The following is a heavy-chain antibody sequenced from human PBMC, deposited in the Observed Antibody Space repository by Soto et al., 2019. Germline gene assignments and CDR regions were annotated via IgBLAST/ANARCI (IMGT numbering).Heavy chain of an antibody. Sequence: PGGSLRLSCAASGFTFSNAWMNWVRQAPGKGLEWVGRIKSKTDGGTTDYAAPVKGRFTISRDDSKNTQYLQMNNLKTENTAVIYFTTELLDIVLGTNREIIPVAPQIDHWGQGTLVTVSS. CDR2: IKSKTDGGTT. J-gene: IGHJ4*02. V-gene: IGHV3-15*07. CDR1: GFTFSNAW. D-gene: IGHD5-12*01. CDR3: TTELLDIVLGTNREIIPVAPQIDH.